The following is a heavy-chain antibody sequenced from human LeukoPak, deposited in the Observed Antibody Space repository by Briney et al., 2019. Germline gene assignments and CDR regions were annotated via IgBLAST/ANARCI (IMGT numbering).Heavy chain of an antibody. CDR1: GFTFSNAW. Sequence: GGSLRLSCAASGFTFSNAWMSCVRQAPGKGLEWVGRIKSKTDGGTTDYAAPVKGRFTISRDDSKNTLYLQMNGLKTEDTAVYYCTTLKAQWLVAPDNWFDPWGQGTLVTVSS. V-gene: IGHV3-15*01. CDR2: IKSKTDGGTT. CDR3: TTLKAQWLVAPDNWFDP. J-gene: IGHJ5*02. D-gene: IGHD6-19*01.